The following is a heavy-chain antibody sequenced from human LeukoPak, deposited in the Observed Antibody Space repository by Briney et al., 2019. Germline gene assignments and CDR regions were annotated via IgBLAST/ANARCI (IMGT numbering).Heavy chain of an antibody. CDR2: INHSGST. CDR1: GWSFSGYY. CDR3: ARGLLLWFGESIPTFDY. Sequence: PSETLSLTCAGYGWSFSGYYWSGIRQPPGKELEWMGEINHSGSTNYNPSLKSRVTISVDTSKNQFSLKLSSVTAADTAVYYCARGLLLWFGESIPTFDYWGQGTLVTVSS. D-gene: IGHD3-10*01. V-gene: IGHV4-34*01. J-gene: IGHJ4*02.